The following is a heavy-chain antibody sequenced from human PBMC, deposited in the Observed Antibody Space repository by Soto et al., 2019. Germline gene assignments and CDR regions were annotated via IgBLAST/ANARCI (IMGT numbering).Heavy chain of an antibody. V-gene: IGHV3-23*01. CDR3: AREGDRYGTVCFDS. D-gene: IGHD1-1*01. J-gene: IGHJ4*02. CDR2: IPVIGERR. Sequence: EVQLLDSGGGLVQPGGSLRLSCAASGFTFSSYCMSWVRQAPGKGLEWVAGIPVIGERRYYADSVKGRFTISRDNAKNTLYLQMNSLRVEDAAVYFCAREGDRYGTVCFDSWGQGTLVTVSS. CDR1: GFTFSSYC.